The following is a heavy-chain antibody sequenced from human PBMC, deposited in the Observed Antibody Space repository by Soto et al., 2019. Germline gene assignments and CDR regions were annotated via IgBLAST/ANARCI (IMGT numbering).Heavy chain of an antibody. D-gene: IGHD6-19*01. V-gene: IGHV2-5*02. CDR3: AHRPGGSMGGWDNAYFDF. J-gene: IGHJ4*02. CDR1: GFSFSTSQVG. Sequence: QITLNESGPTMLKPTTTLTLSCTFSGFSFSTSQVGVGWIRQSPGKAQERLALIYWDDDKRYNPSLKNRLSIAKDTSRNQVVLTMTNMDPVDSGTYYCAHRPGGSMGGWDNAYFDFWGRGALVIVS. CDR2: IYWDDDK.